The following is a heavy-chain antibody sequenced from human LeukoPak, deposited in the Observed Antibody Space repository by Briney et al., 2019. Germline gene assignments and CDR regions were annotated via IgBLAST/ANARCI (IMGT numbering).Heavy chain of an antibody. Sequence: SETLSLTCTVSGGSISNYYWSWIRQPPGKGLEWIGYIYYSGSTNYNPSLKSRVTISVDTSKNQFSLKLSSVTAADTAVYYCARGRFGELLFYFDYWGQGTLVTVSS. CDR1: GGSISNYY. CDR3: ARGRFGELLFYFDY. D-gene: IGHD3-10*01. V-gene: IGHV4-59*12. CDR2: IYYSGST. J-gene: IGHJ4*02.